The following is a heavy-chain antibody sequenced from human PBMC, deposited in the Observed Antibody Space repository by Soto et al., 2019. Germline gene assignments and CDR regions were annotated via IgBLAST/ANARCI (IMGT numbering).Heavy chain of an antibody. CDR3: ARWPQLKPRFDY. CDR2: IYYSGST. J-gene: IGHJ4*02. CDR1: GGSISSGDYY. V-gene: IGHV4-31*03. Sequence: QVQLQESGPGLVKPSQTLSLTCTVSGGSISSGDYYWSWIRQHPGKGLEWIGYIYYSGSTYYNPSLKSRVTISVATSKNQFAPKRSSATAADTAVYYWARWPQLKPRFDYWGQGTLVTVSS. D-gene: IGHD1-1*01.